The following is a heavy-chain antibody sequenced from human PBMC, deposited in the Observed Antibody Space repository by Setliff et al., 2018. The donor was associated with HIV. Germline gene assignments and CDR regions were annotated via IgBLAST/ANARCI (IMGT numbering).Heavy chain of an antibody. CDR3: ARGYNYDYGGQGINWWDAFDS. V-gene: IGHV1-3*01. CDR2: INAGNGNT. D-gene: IGHD3-16*01. Sequence: ASVKVSCKASGYTFTNYAIHWVRQAPGQRLEWMGWINAGNGNTKFSEQFQGRVLITSDTSASTVYLFLRSLKSEDTAVYYCARGYNYDYGGQGINWWDAFDSWGKGTLVTAPQ. J-gene: IGHJ4*02. CDR1: GYTFTNYA.